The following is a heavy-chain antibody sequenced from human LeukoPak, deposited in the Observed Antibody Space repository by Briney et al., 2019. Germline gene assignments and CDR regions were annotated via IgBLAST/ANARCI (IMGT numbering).Heavy chain of an antibody. CDR1: GGSISSGGYS. Sequence: SQTLSLTCAVSGGSISSGGYSWSWIRQPPGKGLEWIGYIYHSGSTYYNPSLKSRVTISVDTSKNQFPLKLSSVTAADTAVYYCAGARYSSSWIDYWGQGTLVTVSS. CDR3: AGARYSSSWIDY. D-gene: IGHD6-13*01. CDR2: IYHSGST. J-gene: IGHJ4*02. V-gene: IGHV4-30-2*01.